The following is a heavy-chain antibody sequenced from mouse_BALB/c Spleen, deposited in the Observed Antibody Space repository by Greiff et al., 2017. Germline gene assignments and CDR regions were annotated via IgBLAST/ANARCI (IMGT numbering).Heavy chain of an antibody. CDR3: AQLDGYYAMDY. Sequence: EVKLMESGPGLVKPSQSLSLTCTVTGYSITSDYAWNWIRQFPGNKLEWMGYISYSGSTSYNPSLKSRISITRDTSKNQFFLQLNSVTTEDTATYYCAQLDGYYAMDYWGQGTSVTVSS. V-gene: IGHV3-2*02. CDR1: GYSITSDYA. D-gene: IGHD2-3*01. CDR2: ISYSGST. J-gene: IGHJ4*01.